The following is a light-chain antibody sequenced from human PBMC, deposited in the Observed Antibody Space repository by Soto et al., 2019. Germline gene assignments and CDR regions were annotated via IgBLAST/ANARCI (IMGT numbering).Light chain of an antibody. Sequence: DIQTTQSPPTLSAYVGDTVTVTCCASQSVSGWLAWYQQKPGEAHKLLIYDAYALPRGVPSRFSGSGSGTDFTLTIRRMEPEDFAVYYCNKYGSAPRTCGQWTKGDIK. J-gene: IGKJ1*01. CDR1: QSVSGW. CDR3: NKYGSAPRT. V-gene: IGKV1-5*01. CDR2: DAY.